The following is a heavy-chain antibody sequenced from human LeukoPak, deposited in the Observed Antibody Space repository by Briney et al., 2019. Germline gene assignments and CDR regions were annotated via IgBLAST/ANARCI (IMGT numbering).Heavy chain of an antibody. Sequence: GSLRLSCAASGFTVSSNYMSWVRQAPGKGLEWVSVIYSGGSTYYADSVKGRFTISRDNSKNTLYLQMNSLRAEDTAVYYCARSTYSYGRYYYYYYMDVWGKGTTVTISS. J-gene: IGHJ6*03. D-gene: IGHD5-18*01. CDR3: ARSTYSYGRYYYYYYMDV. CDR2: IYSGGST. CDR1: GFTVSSNY. V-gene: IGHV3-66*01.